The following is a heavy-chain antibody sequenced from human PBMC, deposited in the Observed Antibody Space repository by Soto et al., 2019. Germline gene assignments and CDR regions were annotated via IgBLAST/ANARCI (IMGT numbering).Heavy chain of an antibody. CDR2: ISSSGSTI. J-gene: IGHJ6*02. CDR1: GFTFSSYE. D-gene: IGHD6-19*01. Sequence: PGGSLRLSCAASGFTFSSYEMNWVRQAPGKGLEWVSYISSSGSTIYYADSVKGRFTISRDNAKNSLYLQMNSLRAEDTAVYYCARDHPPPPACSSGWAHLYGMDVWGQGTTVTVSS. V-gene: IGHV3-48*03. CDR3: ARDHPPPPACSSGWAHLYGMDV.